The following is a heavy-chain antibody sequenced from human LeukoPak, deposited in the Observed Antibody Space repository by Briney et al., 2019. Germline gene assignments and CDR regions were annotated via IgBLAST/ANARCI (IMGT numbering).Heavy chain of an antibody. J-gene: IGHJ1*01. CDR3: ARDEQQLVPEYFQH. V-gene: IGHV1-18*01. CDR1: GYTFTNYG. CDR2: ISAYNGNT. D-gene: IGHD6-13*01. Sequence: ASVKVSCKASGYTFTNYGISWVRQAPGQGLEWMGWISAYNGNTNYAQKLQGRVTMTTDTSTSTAYMELRSLRSDDTAVYYCARDEQQLVPEYFQHWGQGTLVTVSS.